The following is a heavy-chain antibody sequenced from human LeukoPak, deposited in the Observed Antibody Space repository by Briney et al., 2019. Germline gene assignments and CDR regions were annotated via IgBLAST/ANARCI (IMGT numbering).Heavy chain of an antibody. D-gene: IGHD3-22*01. V-gene: IGHV4-39*01. J-gene: IGHJ4*02. CDR3: TRHGGYFQSSGFVDY. CDR1: GGSISGSTYY. Sequence: PSETLSLTCTVSGGSISGSTYYWGWIRQLPGKGLEWIGSIFYGGSTYYNPSLKSRVTIPVDTSKNQFSLTLSSVTAADTAVYYCTRHGGYFQSSGFVDYWGQGTLVTVSS. CDR2: IFYGGST.